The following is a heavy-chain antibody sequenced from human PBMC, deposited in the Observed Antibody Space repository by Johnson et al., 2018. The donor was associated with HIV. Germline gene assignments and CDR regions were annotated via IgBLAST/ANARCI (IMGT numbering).Heavy chain of an antibody. J-gene: IGHJ3*02. D-gene: IGHD1-20*01. Sequence: QVQLVESGGGLVKPGGSLRLSCAASGFTFSDYYMSWIRQAPGKGLEWVSYIRSSGSTIYYADSVKGRFTILRDNAKNSLYLQMNSLRAEDKAVYYCAGGLVYNWGRRTDAFDIWGQGTMVTVSS. V-gene: IGHV3-11*01. CDR3: AGGLVYNWGRRTDAFDI. CDR2: IRSSGSTI. CDR1: GFTFSDYY.